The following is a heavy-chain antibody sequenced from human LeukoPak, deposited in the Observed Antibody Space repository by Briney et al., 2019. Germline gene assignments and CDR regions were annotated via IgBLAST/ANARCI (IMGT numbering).Heavy chain of an antibody. V-gene: IGHV1-8*01. CDR2: MNPNSGNT. J-gene: IGHJ4*02. CDR1: GYTFTSYD. CDR3: ARYSYGNTDY. D-gene: IGHD5-18*01. Sequence: ASVKVSCKASGYTFTSYDSNWVRQATGRGLEWMGWMNPNSGNTGYAQKFQGRVTMTRNTSISTAYMELSRLRSEETAVYYCARYSYGNTDYWGRGTLVTVSS.